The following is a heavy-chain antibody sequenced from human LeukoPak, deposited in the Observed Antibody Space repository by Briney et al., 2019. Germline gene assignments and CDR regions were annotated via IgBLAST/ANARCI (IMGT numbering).Heavy chain of an antibody. CDR3: ARTPSTSETAAGSFDY. D-gene: IGHD6-13*01. Sequence: SVKVSCKASGYTFTSYGISWVRQAPGQGLEWMGWISAYNGNTNYAQKLQGRVTMTTDTSTSTAYMELRSLRSDDTAVYYCARTPSTSETAAGSFDYWGQGTLVTVSS. CDR2: ISAYNGNT. J-gene: IGHJ4*02. V-gene: IGHV1-18*01. CDR1: GYTFTSYG.